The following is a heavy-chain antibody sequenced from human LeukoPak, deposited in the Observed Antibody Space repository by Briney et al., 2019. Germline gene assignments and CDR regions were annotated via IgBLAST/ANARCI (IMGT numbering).Heavy chain of an antibody. V-gene: IGHV1-2*02. Sequence: ASVKVSCKASGYTFTGYYMHWVRQAPGQGLEWMGWINPNSGGTNYAQKFQGRVTMTRDTSISTAYMELSRLRSDDTAVYYCARDGRIAAAAYYMDVWGKGTTVTVSS. CDR3: ARDGRIAAAAYYMDV. CDR2: INPNSGGT. CDR1: GYTFTGYY. D-gene: IGHD6-13*01. J-gene: IGHJ6*03.